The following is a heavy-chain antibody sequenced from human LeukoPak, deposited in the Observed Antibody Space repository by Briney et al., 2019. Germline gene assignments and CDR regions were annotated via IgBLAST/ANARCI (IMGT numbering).Heavy chain of an antibody. V-gene: IGHV4-31*03. CDR2: IYYSGST. CDR1: GGSISSGGYY. Sequence: SETLSLTCTVSGGSISSGGYYWSWIRQHPGKGLEWIGYIYYSGSTYYNPSLKSRVTISVDTSKNQFSLKLSSVTAADTAVYYCARYKGYCSSTSRSSHYYYGMDVWGQGTTVTVSS. D-gene: IGHD2-2*01. CDR3: ARYKGYCSSTSRSSHYYYGMDV. J-gene: IGHJ6*02.